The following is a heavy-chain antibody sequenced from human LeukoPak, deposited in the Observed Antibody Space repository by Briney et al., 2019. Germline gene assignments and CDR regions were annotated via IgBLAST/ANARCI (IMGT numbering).Heavy chain of an antibody. CDR3: ARQTTSPSRYSYGYHYPLYFDY. Sequence: SETLSLTCTVSGGSISSSSYSWGWIRQPPGKGLEWIGSIYYSGSTYYNPSLRSRVTISVDTSKNQFSLKLSSVTAADTAVYYCARQTTSPSRYSYGYHYPLYFDYWGQGTLVTVSS. J-gene: IGHJ4*02. V-gene: IGHV4-39*01. D-gene: IGHD5-18*01. CDR2: IYYSGST. CDR1: GGSISSSSYS.